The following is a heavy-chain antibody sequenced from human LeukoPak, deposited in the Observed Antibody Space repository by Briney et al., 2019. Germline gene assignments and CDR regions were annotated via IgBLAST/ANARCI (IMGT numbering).Heavy chain of an antibody. D-gene: IGHD3-22*01. CDR3: ARAVDSSGFSCFQH. Sequence: SETLSLTCTVSGGSISSYYWSWIRQPPGKGLEWIGSIYHSGSTYYNPSLKSRVTMSVDTSKNQFSLQLNSVTAADTAVYYCARAVDSSGFSCFQHWGQGTLVTVSS. CDR2: IYHSGST. V-gene: IGHV4-59*04. CDR1: GGSISSYY. J-gene: IGHJ1*01.